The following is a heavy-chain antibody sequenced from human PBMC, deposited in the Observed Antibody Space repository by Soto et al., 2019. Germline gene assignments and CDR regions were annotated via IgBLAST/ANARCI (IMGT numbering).Heavy chain of an antibody. J-gene: IGHJ5*02. Sequence: GGSLRLSCAASGFTFSSYGMHWVRQAPGKGLEWVAVISYDGSNKYYAGSVKGRFTISRDNSKNTLYLQMNSLRAEDTAVYYCAKDNPTNTYYDCVWGSYRYNWFDPCGQGT. CDR1: GFTFSSYG. D-gene: IGHD3-16*02. V-gene: IGHV3-30*18. CDR2: ISYDGSNK. CDR3: AKDNPTNTYYDCVWGSYRYNWFDP.